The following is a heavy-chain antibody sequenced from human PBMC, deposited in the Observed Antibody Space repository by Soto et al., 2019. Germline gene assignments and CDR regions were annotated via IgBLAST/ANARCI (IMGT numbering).Heavy chain of an antibody. J-gene: IGHJ4*02. CDR2: IWYDGSNK. CDR3: ARATIATYHPPDY. Sequence: GGSLRLSCAASGFTFSSYGMHWVRQAPGKGLEWVAVIWYDGSNKYYADSVKGRFTISRDNSKNTLYLQMNSLRAEDTAVYYCARATIATYHPPDYWGQGTLVTVSS. V-gene: IGHV3-33*01. CDR1: GFTFSSYG. D-gene: IGHD1-26*01.